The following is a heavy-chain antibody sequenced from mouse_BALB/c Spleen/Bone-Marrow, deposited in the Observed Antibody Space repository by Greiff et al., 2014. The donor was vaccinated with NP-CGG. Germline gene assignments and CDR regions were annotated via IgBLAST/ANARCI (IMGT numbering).Heavy chain of an antibody. Sequence: QVQLQQSGAELMKPGASVKISCKTTGYTFSSFWIEWVKQRPGHGLEWIGEILPGSGSTNYNEKFKGKATFTADTSSNTAYMQLSSLTSEDSAGDYSARDGDPFAYWGQGTLVTVSA. J-gene: IGHJ3*01. CDR3: ARDGDPFAY. CDR2: ILPGSGST. D-gene: IGHD3-3*01. V-gene: IGHV1-9*01. CDR1: GYTFSSFW.